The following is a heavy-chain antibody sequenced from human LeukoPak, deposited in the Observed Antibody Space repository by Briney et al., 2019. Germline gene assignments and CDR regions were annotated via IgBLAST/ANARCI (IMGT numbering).Heavy chain of an antibody. V-gene: IGHV4-34*01. D-gene: IGHD3-10*01. J-gene: IGHJ4*02. CDR3: ARARYYYGSGRLNFDY. CDR2: INHSGST. CDR1: GGSFSGYY. Sequence: TSETLSLTCAVYGGSFSGYYWSWIRQPPGKGLEWIGEINHSGSTNYNPSLKSRVTISVDTSKNQFSLKLSSVTAADTAVYYCARARYYYGSGRLNFDYWGQGTLVTVSS.